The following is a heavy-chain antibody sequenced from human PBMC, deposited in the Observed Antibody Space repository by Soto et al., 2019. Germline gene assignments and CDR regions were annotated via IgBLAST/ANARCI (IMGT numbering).Heavy chain of an antibody. CDR2: IIPVFGTA. D-gene: IGHD3-22*01. V-gene: IGHV1-69*13. CDR3: AKDLEDYYDSSGYFNFDY. Sequence: GASVKVSCKASGGSLSNYGISWVRQAPGQGLEWMGGIIPVFGTANYAQKFQGRVTITADESTSIVYMDVTSLRAEDTAVYYCAKDLEDYYDSSGYFNFDYWGQGTLVTVSS. J-gene: IGHJ4*02. CDR1: GGSLSNYG.